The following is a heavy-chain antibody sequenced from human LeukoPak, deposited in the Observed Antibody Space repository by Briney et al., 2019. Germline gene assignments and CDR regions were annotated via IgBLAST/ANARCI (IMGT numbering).Heavy chain of an antibody. CDR3: AKDRGRDGYNDYFDY. CDR1: GFTFSSYA. D-gene: IGHD5-24*01. CDR2: ISGSGGST. Sequence: GGSLRLSCAASGFTFSSYAMSWVRQAPGKGLEWVSAISGSGGSTYYADSVKGRFTISRDNSKNTLYLQMNSLRAEDTAVYYCAKDRGRDGYNDYFDYWGQGTLVTVSS. J-gene: IGHJ4*02. V-gene: IGHV3-23*01.